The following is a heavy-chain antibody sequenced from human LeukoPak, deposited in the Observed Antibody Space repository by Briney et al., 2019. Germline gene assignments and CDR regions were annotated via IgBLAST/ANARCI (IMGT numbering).Heavy chain of an antibody. CDR3: AKTGFASFFDF. Sequence: GGSLRLSCTVSGFTFSNYWMSWVRQTPGKGLEWVANIEQDGSEKWYVDSVKGRFTISRDNAKNSLYLQMNSLRAEDTAVYYCAKTGFASFFDFWGQGTLVTVSS. CDR2: IEQDGSEK. V-gene: IGHV3-7*01. CDR1: GFTFSNYW. J-gene: IGHJ4*02. D-gene: IGHD3-9*01.